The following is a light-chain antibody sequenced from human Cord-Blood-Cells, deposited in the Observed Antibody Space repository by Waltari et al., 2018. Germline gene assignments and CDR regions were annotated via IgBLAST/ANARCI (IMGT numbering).Light chain of an antibody. Sequence: IVMTQSPATLSVSPGERATLSCRASQSVSSNLAWYQQKPGQAPRLFIYGASTRATGIPARFSGSGSGTEFTLTISSLQSEDFAVYYCQQYNNWPPYTFGQGTKLEIK. V-gene: IGKV3-15*01. CDR3: QQYNNWPPYT. CDR1: QSVSSN. J-gene: IGKJ2*01. CDR2: GAS.